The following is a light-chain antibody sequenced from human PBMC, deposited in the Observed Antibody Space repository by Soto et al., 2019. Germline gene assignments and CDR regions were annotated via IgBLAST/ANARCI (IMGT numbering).Light chain of an antibody. CDR3: QQYDTLRIT. Sequence: IQMPQSTYSLSASVVYISAINCHASQDISNYLNWYQHKPGEAPKLLIYDASNLEIGVSSRFSGSGSGTDFTFTINNLQPEDIATYYCQQYDTLRITFGQGTQLEIK. CDR2: DAS. CDR1: QDISNY. V-gene: IGKV1-33*01. J-gene: IGKJ5*01.